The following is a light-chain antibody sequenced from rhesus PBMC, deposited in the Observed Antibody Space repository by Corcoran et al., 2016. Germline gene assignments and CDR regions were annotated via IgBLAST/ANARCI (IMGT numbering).Light chain of an antibody. CDR1: QGITND. CDR3: QHYYSTPYS. V-gene: IGKV1-25*01. J-gene: IGKJ2*01. CDR2: EAS. Sequence: DIQMTQSPSSLSASVGDRVTITCRASQGITNDLAWYQQKPGEIPKLLIYEASSLQSGIPSRFSGGGSGTYFTLTISSLQSEDFATYYCQHYYSTPYSFGQGTKVEIK.